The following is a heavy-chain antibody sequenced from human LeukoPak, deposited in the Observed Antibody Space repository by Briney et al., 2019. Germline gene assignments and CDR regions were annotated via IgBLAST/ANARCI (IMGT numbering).Heavy chain of an antibody. D-gene: IGHD3-22*01. CDR3: AKVRRVRITMIVVVERGYYFDY. Sequence: GGSLRLSCAASGFTFSSYAMSWVRQAPGKGLEWVSAISGSGGSTYYADSVKGRFTISRDNSKNTLYLQMNSLRAEDTAVYYCAKVRRVRITMIVVVERGYYFDYWGQGTLVTVSS. J-gene: IGHJ4*02. V-gene: IGHV3-23*01. CDR1: GFTFSSYA. CDR2: ISGSGGST.